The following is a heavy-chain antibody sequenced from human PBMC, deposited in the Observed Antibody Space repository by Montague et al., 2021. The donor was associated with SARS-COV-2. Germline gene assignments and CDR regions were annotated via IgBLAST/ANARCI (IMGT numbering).Heavy chain of an antibody. J-gene: IGHJ4*02. Sequence: SLRLSCAAFGFTFSSYAMSWVRQAPGKGLEWVSGISDSGGSTYYADSVKGRFTISRDNSKNTLYLQMNSLRAEDTAVYYCAKGGERITMIVVVITLADFDYWGQGTLVTVSS. V-gene: IGHV3-23*01. CDR3: AKGGERITMIVVVITLADFDY. D-gene: IGHD3-22*01. CDR1: GFTFSSYA. CDR2: ISDSGGST.